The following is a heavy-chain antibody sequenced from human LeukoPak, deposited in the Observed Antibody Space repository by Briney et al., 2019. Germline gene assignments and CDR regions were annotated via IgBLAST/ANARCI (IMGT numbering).Heavy chain of an antibody. CDR3: AKMGLKQWPYNYFDY. Sequence: GGSLRLSCVASGFTFTNYALSWVRQSPGKGLEWVAGFSGYGGDAHYGDSVKGRFTISRDNSKNTLYLQMNSLRAEDTALYYCAKMGLKQWPYNYFDYWGQGTLVTVSS. J-gene: IGHJ4*02. D-gene: IGHD6-19*01. V-gene: IGHV3-23*01. CDR1: GFTFTNYA. CDR2: FSGYGGDA.